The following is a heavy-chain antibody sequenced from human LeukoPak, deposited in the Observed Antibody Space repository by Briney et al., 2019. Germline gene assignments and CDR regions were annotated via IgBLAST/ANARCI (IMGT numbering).Heavy chain of an antibody. CDR1: GYTFTGYY. D-gene: IGHD3-22*01. Sequence: ASVKVSCKASGYTFTGYYMHWVRQAPGQGLEWMGWINPNSGGTNYAQKFQGRVTMTRDTSISTAYMELSRLRSGDTAVYYCARVNPPDYYDSSLPDYWGQGTLVTVSS. CDR3: ARVNPPDYYDSSLPDY. CDR2: INPNSGGT. V-gene: IGHV1-2*02. J-gene: IGHJ4*02.